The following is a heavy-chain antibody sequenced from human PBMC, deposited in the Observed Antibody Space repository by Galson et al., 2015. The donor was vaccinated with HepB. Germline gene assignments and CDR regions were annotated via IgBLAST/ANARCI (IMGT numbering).Heavy chain of an antibody. V-gene: IGHV3-30*18. J-gene: IGHJ4*02. CDR3: AKGDVAYTSSSGGFDF. CDR2: ISYDGKTS. Sequence: SLRLSCAASGVTFGRYGMHWVRQAPGKGLEWVAIISYDGKTSKYSDSVKGRFTISRDNPKNTHYLQVNSLRNEDSAVYFCAKGDVAYTSSSGGFDFWGQGTRVTVSS. D-gene: IGHD6-6*01. CDR1: GVTFGRYG.